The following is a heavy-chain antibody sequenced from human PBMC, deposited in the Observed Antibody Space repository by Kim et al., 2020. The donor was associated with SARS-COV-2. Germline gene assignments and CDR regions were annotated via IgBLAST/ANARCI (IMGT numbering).Heavy chain of an antibody. Sequence: GGSLRLSCAASGFTFDDYAMHWVRQAPGKGLEWVSGISWNSGSIGYADSVKGRFTISRDNAKNSLYLQMNSLRAEDTALYYCAKDRDDYGGTFDYWGQGTLVTVSS. CDR1: GFTFDDYA. D-gene: IGHD4-17*01. V-gene: IGHV3-9*01. CDR3: AKDRDDYGGTFDY. J-gene: IGHJ4*02. CDR2: ISWNSGSI.